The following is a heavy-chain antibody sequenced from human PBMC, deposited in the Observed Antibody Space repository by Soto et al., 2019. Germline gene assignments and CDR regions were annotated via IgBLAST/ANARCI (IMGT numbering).Heavy chain of an antibody. D-gene: IGHD5-18*01. CDR3: ARERSSGTAMVWYYYGMDV. V-gene: IGHV6-1*01. Sequence: SQTLSLTCAISGDSVSSNSAAWSWIRQSPSRGLEWLGRTYYRSKWYNDYAVSVKSRITINPDTSKNQFSLQLNSVTPEDTAVYYCARERSSGTAMVWYYYGMDVWGQGTTVTVS. J-gene: IGHJ6*01. CDR1: GDSVSSNSAA. CDR2: TYYRSKWYN.